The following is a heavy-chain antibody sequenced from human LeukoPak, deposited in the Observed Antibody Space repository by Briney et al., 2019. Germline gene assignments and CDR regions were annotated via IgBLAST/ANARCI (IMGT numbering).Heavy chain of an antibody. CDR1: GFTFSSYG. Sequence: PGGSLRLSCAASGFTFSSYGMHWVRQAPGKGLEWVAVISYDGSNKYYADSVKGRFTISRDNSKNTLYLQMNSLRAEDTAVYYCAKGVGSYGSFAAPCYWGQGTLVTVSS. D-gene: IGHD5-18*01. J-gene: IGHJ4*02. CDR2: ISYDGSNK. V-gene: IGHV3-30*18. CDR3: AKGVGSYGSFAAPCY.